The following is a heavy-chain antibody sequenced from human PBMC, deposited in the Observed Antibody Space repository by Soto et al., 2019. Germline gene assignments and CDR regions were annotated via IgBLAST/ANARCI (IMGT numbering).Heavy chain of an antibody. CDR3: AKEGAIPGEADA. V-gene: IGHV1-46*01. CDR1: GFIFTGWF. D-gene: IGHD2-15*01. CDR2: INTSGGNS. J-gene: IGHJ1*01. Sequence: HLAQSGPEVKRPGASVKISCKASGFIFTGWFMHWVRQAPGQGPEWMGIINTSGGNSIYSQKFQDRVTMARDTSTSTLYVELSSLTAADTAVYYCAKEGAIPGEADAWGQGSLVTVSS.